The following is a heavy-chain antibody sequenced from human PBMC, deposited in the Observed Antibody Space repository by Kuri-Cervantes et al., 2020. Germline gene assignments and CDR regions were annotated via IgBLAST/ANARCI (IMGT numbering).Heavy chain of an antibody. D-gene: IGHD4-17*01. CDR1: GYSISSGYF. V-gene: IGHV4-38-2*01. Sequence: SETLSLTCAVSGYSISSGYFWGWIRQPPGTELEWIGTLYQSGSAYYNPSLKSRVTISVDTSKNQFSLKVNSVTAADTAVYYCARANGDYYFDYWGQGTLVTVSS. CDR3: ARANGDYYFDY. J-gene: IGHJ4*02. CDR2: LYQSGSA.